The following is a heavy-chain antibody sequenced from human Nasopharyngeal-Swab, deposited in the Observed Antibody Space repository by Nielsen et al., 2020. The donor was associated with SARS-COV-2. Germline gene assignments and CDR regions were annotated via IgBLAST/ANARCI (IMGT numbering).Heavy chain of an antibody. CDR3: AKDYYDSSGYHPDAFDI. Sequence: GGSLRLSCAASGFTFSSYAMSWVRQAPGKGLEGVSAISGSGGSTYYADPVKGRFTISRDNSKSTLYLQMNSLRAEDTAVYYCAKDYYDSSGYHPDAFDIWGQGTMVTVSS. CDR2: ISGSGGST. D-gene: IGHD3-22*01. J-gene: IGHJ3*02. CDR1: GFTFSSYA. V-gene: IGHV3-23*01.